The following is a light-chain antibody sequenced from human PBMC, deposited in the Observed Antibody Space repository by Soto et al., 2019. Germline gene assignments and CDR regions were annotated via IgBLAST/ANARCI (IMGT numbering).Light chain of an antibody. J-gene: IGKJ5*01. CDR1: RSVSSGY. CDR3: QQYGSSPGT. Sequence: ELVLTQSPGTLSLSPGERATLSCRASRSVSSGYLAWYQQTPGQAPRLLIYGASSRATGIPDRFSGSGSGTDFSLTISRLESEDFAVYYCQQYGSSPGTFGQGTRLE. V-gene: IGKV3-20*01. CDR2: GAS.